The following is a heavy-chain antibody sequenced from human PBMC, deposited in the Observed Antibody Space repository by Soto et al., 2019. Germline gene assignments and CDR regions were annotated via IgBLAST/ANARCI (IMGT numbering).Heavy chain of an antibody. CDR1: GYTSTSYY. CDR2: INPSGGST. CDR3: ARGVHDYGDYIQAFDI. Sequence: ASVKVSCKASGYTSTSYYMHWVRQAPGQGLEWMGIINPSGGSTSYAQKFQGRVTMTRDTSTSTVYMELSSLGSEDTAVYYCARGVHDYGDYIQAFDIWGQGTMVTVSS. D-gene: IGHD4-17*01. J-gene: IGHJ3*02. V-gene: IGHV1-46*03.